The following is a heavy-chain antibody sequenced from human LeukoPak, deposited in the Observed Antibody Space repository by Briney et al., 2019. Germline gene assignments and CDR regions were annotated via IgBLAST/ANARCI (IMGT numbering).Heavy chain of an antibody. CDR3: AREKRGDYYDRDGDWFDA. J-gene: IGHJ5*02. CDR2: ISSGGVGT. Sequence: GGSLRLSCKASGITFGLYAMTWVRQALGKGLEWVSGISSGGVGTYYADSLKGRFTISRDNSKSTLYLQMNTLRAEDTAVYYCAREKRGDYYDRDGDWFDAWGPGTLVTVSS. V-gene: IGHV3-23*01. CDR1: GITFGLYA. D-gene: IGHD3-22*01.